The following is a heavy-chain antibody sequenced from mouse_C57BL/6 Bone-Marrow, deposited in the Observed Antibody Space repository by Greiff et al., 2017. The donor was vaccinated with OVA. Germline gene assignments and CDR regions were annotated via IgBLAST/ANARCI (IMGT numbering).Heavy chain of an antibody. CDR3: ASPYGRGFAY. J-gene: IGHJ3*01. D-gene: IGHD1-1*01. CDR1: GYTFTSYG. CDR2: IYPRSGNT. Sequence: QVQLKQSGAELARPGASVKLSCKASGYTFTSYGISWVKQRTGQGLEWIGEIYPRSGNTYYNEKFKGKATLTADKSSSTAYMELRSLTSEDSAVYFCASPYGRGFAYWGQGTLVTVSA. V-gene: IGHV1-81*01.